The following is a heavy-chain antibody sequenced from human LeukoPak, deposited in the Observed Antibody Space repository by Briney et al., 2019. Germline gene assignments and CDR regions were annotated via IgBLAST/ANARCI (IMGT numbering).Heavy chain of an antibody. CDR3: ARGGRQWLADY. J-gene: IGHJ4*02. CDR2: IFYSGST. Sequence: SETLSLTCTVSGGSISSSSYCWGWIRQPPGKGLEWIGDIFYSGSTYYNPSLKSRVTISVDTSKNQFSLKLSSVTAADTAVYYCARGGRQWLADYWGQGTLVTVSS. V-gene: IGHV4-39*07. CDR1: GGSISSSSYC. D-gene: IGHD6-19*01.